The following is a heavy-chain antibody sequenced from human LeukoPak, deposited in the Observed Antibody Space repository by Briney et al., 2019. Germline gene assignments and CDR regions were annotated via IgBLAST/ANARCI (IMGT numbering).Heavy chain of an antibody. CDR3: AKGGIAAAGTCYFDY. J-gene: IGHJ4*02. Sequence: GGSLRLSCAASGFTFSSYAMSWVRQAPGKGLEWVSAISGSGGSTYYADSVKGRFTISRDNSKNTLYLQMNSLRAEDTAVCYCAKGGIAAAGTCYFDYWGQGTLVTVSS. V-gene: IGHV3-23*01. CDR2: ISGSGGST. D-gene: IGHD6-13*01. CDR1: GFTFSSYA.